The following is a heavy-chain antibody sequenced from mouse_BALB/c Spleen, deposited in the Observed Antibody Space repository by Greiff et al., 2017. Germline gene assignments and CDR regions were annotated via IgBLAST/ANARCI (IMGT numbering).Heavy chain of an antibody. Sequence: VQLQQSGAELARPGASVKLSCKASGYTFTSYWMQWVKQRPGQGLEWIGAIYPGDGDTRYTQKFKGKATLTADKSSSTAYMQLSSLASEDSAVYYCARDYGSSYGEGAMDYWGQGTSVTVSS. CDR1: GYTFTSYW. J-gene: IGHJ4*01. D-gene: IGHD1-1*01. CDR3: ARDYGSSYGEGAMDY. V-gene: IGHV1-87*01. CDR2: IYPGDGDT.